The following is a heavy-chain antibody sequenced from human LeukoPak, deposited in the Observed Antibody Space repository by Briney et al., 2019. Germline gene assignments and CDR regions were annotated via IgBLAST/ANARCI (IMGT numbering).Heavy chain of an antibody. CDR2: IYTSGST. V-gene: IGHV4-61*02. CDR1: GGSIGSGSYY. CDR3: ARGDPAAAGYYFDY. D-gene: IGHD6-13*01. J-gene: IGHJ4*02. Sequence: SQTLSLTCTVSGGSIGSGSYYWSWIRQPAGKGLEWIGRIYTSGSTNYNPSLKSRVTISVDTSKNQFSLKLSSVTAADTAVYYCARGDPAAAGYYFDYWGQGTLVTVSS.